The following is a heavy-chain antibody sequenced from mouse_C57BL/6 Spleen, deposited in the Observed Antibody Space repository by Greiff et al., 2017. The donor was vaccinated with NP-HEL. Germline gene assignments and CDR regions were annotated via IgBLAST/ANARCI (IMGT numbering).Heavy chain of an antibody. CDR1: GYTFTSYG. Sequence: QVQLQQSGAELARPGASVKLSCKASGYTFTSYGISWVKQRTGQGLEWIGEISPRSGNTYYNEKFKGKATLTADKSSSTAYMELRSLTSEDSAVYFCARAGGSFYSDAWFAYWGQGTLVTVSA. CDR3: ARAGGSFYSDAWFAY. CDR2: ISPRSGNT. D-gene: IGHD2-1*01. J-gene: IGHJ3*01. V-gene: IGHV1-81*01.